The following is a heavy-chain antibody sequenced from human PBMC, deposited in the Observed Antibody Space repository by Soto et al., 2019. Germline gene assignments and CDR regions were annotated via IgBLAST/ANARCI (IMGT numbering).Heavy chain of an antibody. CDR2: IYYSGST. CDR1: AGSIRTYY. Sequence: SETLSLTCTVSAGSIRTYYWSWIRQPPGKGLEWIGYIYYSGSTNYNPSLKSRVTISVDTSNNYFSLKLTSVTAADTAVYYCARQHRGRHMDVWGTGTTVTVSS. V-gene: IGHV4-59*01. J-gene: IGHJ6*03. D-gene: IGHD3-10*01. CDR3: ARQHRGRHMDV.